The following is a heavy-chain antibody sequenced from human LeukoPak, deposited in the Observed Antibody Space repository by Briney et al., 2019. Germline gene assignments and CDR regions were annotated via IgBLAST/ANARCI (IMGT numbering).Heavy chain of an antibody. CDR3: AKDATAAVGTVYMDV. Sequence: PGGSLRLSCAASEFTFSSYGMSWVRQAPGKGLEWVSVISGSGGSTYYADSVKGRFTISRDNSKNTVYLQMNSLRAEDTAVYYCAKDATAAVGTVYMDVWGKGTTVTISS. J-gene: IGHJ6*03. V-gene: IGHV3-23*01. CDR2: ISGSGGST. D-gene: IGHD6-13*01. CDR1: EFTFSSYG.